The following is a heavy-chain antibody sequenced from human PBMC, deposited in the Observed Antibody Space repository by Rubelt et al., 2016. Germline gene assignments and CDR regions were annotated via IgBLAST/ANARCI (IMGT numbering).Heavy chain of an antibody. Sequence: QVQLVESGGGVVQPGRSLRLSCAASGFTFSSYGMHWVRQAPGKGLEWVAVIWYDGSNKYYADSVKGLFTISRANSKNTLYLQMNSLRAEDTAVYYCAREYGLDWYFDLWGRGTLVTVSS. CDR2: IWYDGSNK. D-gene: IGHD3-10*01. V-gene: IGHV3-33*01. J-gene: IGHJ2*01. CDR3: AREYGLDWYFDL. CDR1: GFTFSSYG.